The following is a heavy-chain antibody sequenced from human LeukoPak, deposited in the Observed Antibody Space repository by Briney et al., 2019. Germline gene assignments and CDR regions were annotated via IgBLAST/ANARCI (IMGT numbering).Heavy chain of an antibody. J-gene: IGHJ2*01. CDR3: ARDQRDCSSTSCYRDWYFDL. V-gene: IGHV4-39*07. CDR1: GGSTSSTTYY. CDR2: IYYSGNT. Sequence: PSETLSLTCTVSGGSTSSTTYYWGWIRQPPGKDLEWIGSIYYSGNTYYNPSLKSRVTISVDTSKNQFSLKLSSVTAADTAVYYCARDQRDCSSTSCYRDWYFDLWGRGTLVTVSS. D-gene: IGHD2-2*02.